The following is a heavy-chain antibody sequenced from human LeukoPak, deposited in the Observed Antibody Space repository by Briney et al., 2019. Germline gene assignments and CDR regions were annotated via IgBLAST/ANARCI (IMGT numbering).Heavy chain of an antibody. CDR1: GFTFRSYG. V-gene: IGHV3-23*01. J-gene: IGHJ4*02. CDR3: AKEYTGTFSPFPSYFDN. Sequence: GGTLRLSCAASGFTFRSYGMTWVRQAPGKGLEWVSAISGSGDSTYYADSVKGRFTISRDNSKNTLYLQMNSLRAEDTAIYYCAKEYTGTFSPFPSYFDNWGQGTLVTVSS. CDR2: ISGSGDST. D-gene: IGHD1-26*01.